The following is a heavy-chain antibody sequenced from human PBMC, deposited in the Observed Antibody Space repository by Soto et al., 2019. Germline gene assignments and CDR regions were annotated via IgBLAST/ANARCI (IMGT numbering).Heavy chain of an antibody. CDR2: ISYDGSDK. D-gene: IGHD3-22*01. V-gene: IGHV3-30*18. CDR3: AKNPGYYYDSTGYHFDY. Sequence: PGGSLRLSCAASGFTFNSYGMHWVRQAPGKGLEWVAVISYDGSDKYYADSVKGRFTISRDNSKNTLYLQMNSLRAEDTAVYYCAKNPGYYYDSTGYHFDYWSQGTLVTVSS. J-gene: IGHJ4*02. CDR1: GFTFNSYG.